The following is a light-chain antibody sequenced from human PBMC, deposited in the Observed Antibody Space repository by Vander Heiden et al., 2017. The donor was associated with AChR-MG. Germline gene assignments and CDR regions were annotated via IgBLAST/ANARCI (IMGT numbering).Light chain of an antibody. V-gene: IGKV3-20*01. J-gene: IGKJ2*01. Sequence: EIVLTQSPGTLSLSPVERATLSCRASQSVSSSYLAWYQQKPGQAPRLLIYGASSRATGIPDRFSGSGSGTDFTLTISRLEPEDFAVYYCQQYGSYTYTVGQGTKLESK. CDR1: QSVSSSY. CDR3: QQYGSYTYT. CDR2: GAS.